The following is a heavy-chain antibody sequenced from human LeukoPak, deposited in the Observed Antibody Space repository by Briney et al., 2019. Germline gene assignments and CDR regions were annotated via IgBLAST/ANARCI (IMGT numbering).Heavy chain of an antibody. CDR1: GFTFTSYG. Sequence: KSGGSLRLSCTASGFTFTSYGMNWVRQAPGKGLEWVSFIDTSGSYIYYGDSLKGRVTISRDNAKNSLYLQMNGLRAEDTAVYYCARGRSITLLRGVAMSDGFDIWGQGAMVTASS. V-gene: IGHV3-21*01. J-gene: IGHJ3*02. CDR2: IDTSGSYI. CDR3: ARGRSITLLRGVAMSDGFDI. D-gene: IGHD3-10*01.